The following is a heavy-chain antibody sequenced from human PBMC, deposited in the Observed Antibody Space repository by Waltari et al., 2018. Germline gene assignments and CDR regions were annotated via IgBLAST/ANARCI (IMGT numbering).Heavy chain of an antibody. CDR2: VSYDGSSK. J-gene: IGHJ4*02. CDR3: ARAFYVSGRGYFDY. V-gene: IGHV3-30-3*01. D-gene: IGHD3-10*01. Sequence: QVQLVESGGGVVQPGRSLRLSCAASGFTFTRYNMHWVRQAPGKGLEWVAVVSYDGSSKNYADSVKGRFTISRDNSKNTFYLQMNSLRADDTALYYCARAFYVSGRGYFDYWGQGALVIVSS. CDR1: GFTFTRYN.